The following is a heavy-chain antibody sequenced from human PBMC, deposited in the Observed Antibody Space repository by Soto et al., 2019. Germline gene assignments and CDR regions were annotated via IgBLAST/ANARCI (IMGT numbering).Heavy chain of an antibody. J-gene: IGHJ6*03. Sequence: QVQILQSGAEVKKPGSSVRISCAASGATFNDYTFTWVQRAPGQGLEWMGRVIPLLDASNYAEKFQDRVTITAGRSTSTVYMELSGLKSEDSAIYYCSSGKSQMTQDRMGFYYYMDVWGKGTTVTVSS. D-gene: IGHD2-15*01. V-gene: IGHV1-69*08. CDR1: GATFNDYT. CDR2: VIPLLDAS. CDR3: SSGKSQMTQDRMGFYYYMDV.